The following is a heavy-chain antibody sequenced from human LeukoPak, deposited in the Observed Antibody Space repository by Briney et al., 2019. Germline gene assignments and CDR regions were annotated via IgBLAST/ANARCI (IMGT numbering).Heavy chain of an antibody. CDR2: IKSDGSST. D-gene: IGHD1-26*01. CDR1: GFTFSSCW. V-gene: IGHV3-74*01. CDR3: TRDMQGSRLYLVGSQND. J-gene: IGHJ4*02. Sequence: PGGSLRLSCAASGFTFSSCWMHWVRQAPGKGLVWVSRIKSDGSSTTYADSVKGRFTISRDNAMNTLYLQMNSLRAEDSALYYCTRDMQGSRLYLVGSQNDWGQGTLVTVSS.